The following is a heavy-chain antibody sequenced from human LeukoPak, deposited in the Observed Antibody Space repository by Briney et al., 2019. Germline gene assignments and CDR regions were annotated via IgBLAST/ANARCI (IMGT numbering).Heavy chain of an antibody. V-gene: IGHV4-59*01. CDR3: ATGYSSTWYYFDY. Sequence: PSETLSLTCTVSGDSISSYYWSWIRQPPGKGLEWIGYIYHSGCTNYNPSLKSRVTISADTSKDQFSLKLASVTAADTAVYYCATGYSSTWYYFDYWGQGTLVTVSS. J-gene: IGHJ4*02. CDR1: GDSISSYY. D-gene: IGHD6-13*01. CDR2: IYHSGCT.